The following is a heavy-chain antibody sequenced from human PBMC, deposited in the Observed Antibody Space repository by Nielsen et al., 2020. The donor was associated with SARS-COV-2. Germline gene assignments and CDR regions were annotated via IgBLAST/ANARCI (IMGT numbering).Heavy chain of an antibody. D-gene: IGHD3-9*01. CDR1: GYTFTGYY. CDR2: INPNSGGT. Sequence: ASVKVSCKASGYTFTGYYMHWVRQAPGQGLEWMGRINPNSGGTNYAQKFQGRVTMTRDTSISTAYMELSRLRSDDTAVYYCARVRSISLNWFDPWGQGTLVTVSP. CDR3: ARVRSISLNWFDP. V-gene: IGHV1-2*06. J-gene: IGHJ5*02.